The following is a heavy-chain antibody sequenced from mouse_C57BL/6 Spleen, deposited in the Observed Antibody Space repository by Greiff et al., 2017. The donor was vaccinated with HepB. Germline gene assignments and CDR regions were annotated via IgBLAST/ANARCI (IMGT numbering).Heavy chain of an antibody. Sequence: VKLQQPGAELVMPGASVKLSCKASGYTFTSYWMHWVKQRPGQGLEWIGEIDPSDSYTNYNQKFKGKSTLTVDKSSSTAYMQLSSLTSEDSAVYYCARRGITTVVAEYFDVWGTGTTVTVSS. CDR1: GYTFTSYW. D-gene: IGHD1-1*01. CDR2: IDPSDSYT. V-gene: IGHV1-69*01. CDR3: ARRGITTVVAEYFDV. J-gene: IGHJ1*03.